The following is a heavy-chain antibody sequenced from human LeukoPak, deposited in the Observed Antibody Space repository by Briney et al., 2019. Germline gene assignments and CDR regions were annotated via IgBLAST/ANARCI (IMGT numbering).Heavy chain of an antibody. V-gene: IGHV3-23*01. CDR3: AREEYGDYGCDR. J-gene: IGHJ5*02. CDR1: GFTLSSYA. Sequence: PGGSLRLSCAASGFTLSSYALTWVRQAPGKGLDWVSAIIAGGGSTYYADSVKGRFTISRDNSKNTLYLQMNSLRAEDTAVYYCAREEYGDYGCDRWGQGTLVTVSS. D-gene: IGHD4-17*01. CDR2: IIAGGGST.